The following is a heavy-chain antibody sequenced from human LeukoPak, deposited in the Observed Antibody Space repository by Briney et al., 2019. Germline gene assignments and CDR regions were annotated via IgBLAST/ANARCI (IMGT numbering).Heavy chain of an antibody. CDR2: IIYNSSYI. J-gene: IGHJ6*03. CDR1: AFTFSSYS. V-gene: IGHV3-21*01. D-gene: IGHD3-3*01. Sequence: RWGLRPSSAASAFTFSSYSMRWVRQPPPGERVGLSCIIYNSSYINYTDPVTGRFTLSRNNAKHSLYLQMNSLRAEDTAVYYCARDAPRATIFGVVIIVDYMDVWGKGTTVTVSS. CDR3: ARDAPRATIFGVVIIVDYMDV.